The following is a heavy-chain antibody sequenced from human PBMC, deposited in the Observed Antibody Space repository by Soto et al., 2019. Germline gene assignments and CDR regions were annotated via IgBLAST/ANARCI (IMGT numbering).Heavy chain of an antibody. J-gene: IGHJ6*02. V-gene: IGHV4-4*02. Sequence: PSETLSLTCAVSGGSISNNNCWNWVRQPPGKGLEWIGEIYHTGTTNYNPSLKSRVTISLEQSKNQFSLKLTSVTAADTAVYYCARRSITTFGVIITGYGMDVWGQGTTVTVSS. CDR2: IYHTGTT. CDR3: ARRSITTFGVIITGYGMDV. CDR1: GGSISNNNC. D-gene: IGHD3-3*01.